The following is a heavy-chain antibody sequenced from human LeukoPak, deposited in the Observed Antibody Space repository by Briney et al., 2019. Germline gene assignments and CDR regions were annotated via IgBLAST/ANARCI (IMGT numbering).Heavy chain of an antibody. CDR3: ARRKTMIVVVQFDY. V-gene: IGHV4-34*01. D-gene: IGHD3-22*01. CDR1: GGSFSGYY. J-gene: IGHJ4*02. CDR2: INHSGST. Sequence: SETLSLTCAVYGGSFSGYYWSWIRQPPGKGLEWIGEINHSGSTNYNPSLKSRVTISVDTSKNQFSLKLSSVTAADTAVYYCARRKTMIVVVQFDYWGQGTLVTVSS.